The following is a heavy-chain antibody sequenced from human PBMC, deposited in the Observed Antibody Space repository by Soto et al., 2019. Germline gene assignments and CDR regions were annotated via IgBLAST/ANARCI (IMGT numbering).Heavy chain of an antibody. CDR1: GYTFTSYA. CDR2: INAGNGNT. D-gene: IGHD2-15*01. CDR3: AREGLYCSGGSCSSGAVDY. Sequence: QVQLVQSGAEVKKPGASVKVSCKASGYTFTSYAMHWVRQAPGQRLEWMGWINAGNGNTKYSQKFQGRVTITRDTSASTAYMELSSLRSEDTAVYYCAREGLYCSGGSCSSGAVDYWGQGTLVTVSS. J-gene: IGHJ4*02. V-gene: IGHV1-3*01.